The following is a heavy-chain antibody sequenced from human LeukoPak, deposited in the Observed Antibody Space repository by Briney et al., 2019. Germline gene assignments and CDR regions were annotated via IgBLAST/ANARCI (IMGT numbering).Heavy chain of an antibody. CDR1: GFTFSGSA. CDR2: IISKANSYAT. CDR3: YPNIVVVPAAMGT. Sequence: GGSLRLFCAAPGFTFSGSALHWVRQASGKGREWVGRIISKANSYATAYAASVKGRFTISRDDSKNTAYLQMNSLKTEDTAVYYCYPNIVVVPAAMGTWGQGTLVTVSS. V-gene: IGHV3-73*01. D-gene: IGHD2-2*01. J-gene: IGHJ5*02.